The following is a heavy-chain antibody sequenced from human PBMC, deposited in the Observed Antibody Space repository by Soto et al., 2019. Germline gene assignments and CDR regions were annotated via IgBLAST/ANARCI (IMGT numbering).Heavy chain of an antibody. J-gene: IGHJ4*02. Sequence: GGSLRLSCAASGFTFSSYAMHWVRQAPGKGLEWVAVISYDGSNKYYADSVKGRFTISRDNSKNTLYLQMNSLRAEDTAVYYCARDQAYYYGSGSYGSLDYWGQGTLVTVSS. V-gene: IGHV3-30-3*01. CDR2: ISYDGSNK. CDR3: ARDQAYYYGSGSYGSLDY. CDR1: GFTFSSYA. D-gene: IGHD3-10*01.